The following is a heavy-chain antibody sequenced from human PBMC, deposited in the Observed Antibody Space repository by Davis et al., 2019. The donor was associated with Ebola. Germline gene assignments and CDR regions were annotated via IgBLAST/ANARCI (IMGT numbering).Heavy chain of an antibody. CDR3: ARELRPSVGLLRSPQGY. CDR1: GGTFSSYA. V-gene: IGHV1-69*04. CDR2: IIPILGIP. J-gene: IGHJ4*02. D-gene: IGHD1-26*01. Sequence: AASVKVSCKASGGTFSSYAISWVRQAPGQGLEWMGRIIPILGIPSYAQKFQGRVTISADDSTSTVYMELTSLRSEDTAVYYCARELRPSVGLLRSPQGYWGQGTLVTVSS.